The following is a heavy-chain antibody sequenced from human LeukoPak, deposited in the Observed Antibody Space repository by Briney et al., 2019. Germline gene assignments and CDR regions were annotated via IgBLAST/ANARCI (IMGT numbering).Heavy chain of an antibody. CDR2: INPDNGGT. CDR3: ARGPNTAAFDI. Sequence: ASVKVSCKASGYTFTAYYVHWFRQAPGQGLEWMGWINPDNGGTDSAQMFQGRATMTRDTSISTAYMDLSRLTSDDTAVYYCARGPNTAAFDIWGQGTMVTVSS. D-gene: IGHD5-18*01. J-gene: IGHJ3*02. CDR1: GYTFTAYY. V-gene: IGHV1-2*02.